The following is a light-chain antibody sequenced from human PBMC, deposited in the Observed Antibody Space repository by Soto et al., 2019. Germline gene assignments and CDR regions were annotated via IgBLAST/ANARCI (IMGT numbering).Light chain of an antibody. CDR3: SSYKTSSTLI. V-gene: IGLV2-14*03. CDR1: RSDVGGYNF. Sequence: QSVLTQPASVSGSLGQSITISCTGSRSDVGGYNFVSWYQQYPGKAPRLLIFDVRKRPSGVPDRFSGSQSGNTASLTISGLQVEDEAEYFCSSYKTSSTLIFGTGTKVTVL. CDR2: DVR. J-gene: IGLJ1*01.